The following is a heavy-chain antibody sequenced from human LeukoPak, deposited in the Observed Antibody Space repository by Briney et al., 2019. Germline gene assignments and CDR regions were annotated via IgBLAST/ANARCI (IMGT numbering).Heavy chain of an antibody. CDR2: INQDGSER. J-gene: IGHJ4*02. V-gene: IGHV3-7*01. D-gene: IGHD1-26*01. CDR3: ASSYYEDGDY. Sequence: PGGPLRLSCAASGLRYNIYWMIWVRQAPGKGLEWVDNINQDGSERNYVDSLKGRFTISRDNAKNSLYPQMNNLRGEDTAIYYCASSYYEDGDYWGQGTLVTVSS. CDR1: GLRYNIYW.